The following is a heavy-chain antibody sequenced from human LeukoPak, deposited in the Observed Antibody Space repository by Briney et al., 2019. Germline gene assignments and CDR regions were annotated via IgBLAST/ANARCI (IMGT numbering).Heavy chain of an antibody. Sequence: ASVKVSCKASGGTFSSYAISWVRQAPGQGLEWMGGIIPIFGTANYAQKFQGRVTITADESTGTAYMELSSLRSEDTAVYYCARDREDILTGYYRYYYGMDVWGQGTTVTVSS. CDR3: ARDREDILTGYYRYYYGMDV. J-gene: IGHJ6*02. CDR1: GGTFSSYA. V-gene: IGHV1-69*13. D-gene: IGHD3-9*01. CDR2: IIPIFGTA.